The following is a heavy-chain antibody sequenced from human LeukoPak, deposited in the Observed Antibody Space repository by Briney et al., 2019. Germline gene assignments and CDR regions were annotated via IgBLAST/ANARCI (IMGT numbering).Heavy chain of an antibody. V-gene: IGHV3-53*04. CDR1: GFTVSSNY. J-gene: IGHJ6*02. Sequence: GGSLRLSCAASGFTVSSNYINWVRQAPGKGLEWVSVIYRSGSTYYADSVKGRFTISRHDSKNTVYLQMNSLRAEDTAVYYCARQGYGDYYYYGMDVWGQGTTVTVSS. D-gene: IGHD4-17*01. CDR2: IYRSGST. CDR3: ARQGYGDYYYYGMDV.